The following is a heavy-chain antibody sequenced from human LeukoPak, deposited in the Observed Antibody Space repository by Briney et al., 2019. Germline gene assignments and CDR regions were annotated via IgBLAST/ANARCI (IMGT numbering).Heavy chain of an antibody. V-gene: IGHV3-43*01. J-gene: IGHJ4*02. CDR3: AKDRRGQWLVPEFDY. CDR1: GFTFDDYT. CDR2: ISWDGGST. Sequence: PGGSLRLSCAASGFTFDDYTMHWVRQAPGKGLEWVSLISWDGGSTYYADSVKGRFTISRDNSKNSLYLQMNSLRTEDTALYYCAKDRRGQWLVPEFDYWGQGTLVTVSS. D-gene: IGHD6-19*01.